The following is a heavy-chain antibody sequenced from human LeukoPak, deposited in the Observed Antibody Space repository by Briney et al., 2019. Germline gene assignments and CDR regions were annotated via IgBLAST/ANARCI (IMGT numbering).Heavy chain of an antibody. CDR1: GGSISSSSYY. CDR2: IYYSGST. D-gene: IGHD3-10*01. Sequence: TETLSLTCTVSGGSISSSSYYWGWIRQPPGKGLEWIGSIYYSGSTYYNPSLKSRVTISVDTSKNQFSLKLSSVTAADTAVYYCARPGYYGSGSYYSIPSDYWGQGTLVTVSS. CDR3: ARPGYYGSGSYYSIPSDY. J-gene: IGHJ4*02. V-gene: IGHV4-39*01.